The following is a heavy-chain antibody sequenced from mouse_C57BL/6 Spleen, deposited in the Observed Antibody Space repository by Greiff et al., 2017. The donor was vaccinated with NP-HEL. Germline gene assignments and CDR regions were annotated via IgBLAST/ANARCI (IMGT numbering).Heavy chain of an antibody. CDR1: GYTFTSYW. J-gene: IGHJ2*01. D-gene: IGHD1-1*01. CDR3: ARRLYYYGSSYGFDY. CDR2: IDPSDSYT. Sequence: QVQLQQPGAELVKPGASVKLSCKASGYTFTSYWMQWVNQRPGQGLEWIGEIDPSDSYTNYTQKFKGKATLTVDTSSSTAYMQLSSLTSEDSAVYYCARRLYYYGSSYGFDYWGQGTTLTVSS. V-gene: IGHV1-50*01.